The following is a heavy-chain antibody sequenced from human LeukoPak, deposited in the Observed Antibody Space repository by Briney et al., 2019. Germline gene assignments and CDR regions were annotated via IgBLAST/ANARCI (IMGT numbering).Heavy chain of an antibody. D-gene: IGHD5-12*01. V-gene: IGHV3-74*01. CDR1: GFTFSRYW. CDR3: ATDLSGRQDY. Sequence: GGSLRLSSAASGFTFSRYWMHWVRQAPGKGLVWVSRIDEYGTTINYADSVKGRFTISRNNAGDTLFLQMNSLRAEVTGVYYCATDLSGRQDYWGQGTLVTVSS. CDR2: IDEYGTTI. J-gene: IGHJ4*02.